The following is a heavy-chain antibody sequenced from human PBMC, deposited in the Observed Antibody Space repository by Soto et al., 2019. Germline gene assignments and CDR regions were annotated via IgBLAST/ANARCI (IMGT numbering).Heavy chain of an antibody. Sequence: QLQLQESGPGLVKPSETLSLTCTVSGGSISSSSYYWGWIRQPPGQGLEWIGSISYSGSTYYNPSLKSRVTISVDTSKNQFSLKLSSVTAADTAVYYCAGVSRIGYYMDVWGKGTTVTVSS. CDR3: AGVSRIGYYMDV. V-gene: IGHV4-39*01. D-gene: IGHD3-10*01. J-gene: IGHJ6*03. CDR2: ISYSGST. CDR1: GGSISSSSYY.